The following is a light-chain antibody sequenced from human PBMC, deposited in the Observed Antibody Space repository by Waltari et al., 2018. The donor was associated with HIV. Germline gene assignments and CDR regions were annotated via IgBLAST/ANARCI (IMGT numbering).Light chain of an antibody. CDR1: SSNIGAEYD. CDR3: HSYYSGLSAWV. J-gene: IGLJ3*02. V-gene: IGLV1-40*01. CDR2: GNS. Sequence: QSVVTQPPSVSGAPGQRVTISCSGSSSNIGAEYDVHWYQQFPGTAPKLLLYGNSVRPSGVPARFSGSKSGTSASLAITGLQAEDEADYYCHSYYSGLSAWVFGGGTKLTVL.